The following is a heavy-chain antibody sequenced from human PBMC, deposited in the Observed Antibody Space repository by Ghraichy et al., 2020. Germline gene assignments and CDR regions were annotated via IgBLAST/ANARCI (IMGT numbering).Heavy chain of an antibody. CDR2: ISWNSGSI. D-gene: IGHD5-24*01. CDR1: GFTFDDYA. Sequence: GGSLRLSCAASGFTFDDYAMHWVRQAPGKGLEWVSGISWNSGSIGYADSVKGRFTISRDNAKNSLYLQMNSLRAEDTALYYCAKDGKRWLQLLDYWGQGTLVTVSS. J-gene: IGHJ4*02. V-gene: IGHV3-9*01. CDR3: AKDGKRWLQLLDY.